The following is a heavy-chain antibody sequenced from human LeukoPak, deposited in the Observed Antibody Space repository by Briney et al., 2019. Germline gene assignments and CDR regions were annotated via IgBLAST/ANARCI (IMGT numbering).Heavy chain of an antibody. CDR3: ARDNGGYSYVGYFDY. Sequence: GGSLRLSCAASGFTFSSYGMHWVRQAPGKGLEWVAVIWYDGSNKYYADSVKGRFTISRDNSKNTLYLQMNSLRAEDTAVYYCARDNGGYSYVGYFDYWGQGTLVTVSS. D-gene: IGHD5-18*01. CDR1: GFTFSSYG. CDR2: IWYDGSNK. J-gene: IGHJ4*02. V-gene: IGHV3-33*01.